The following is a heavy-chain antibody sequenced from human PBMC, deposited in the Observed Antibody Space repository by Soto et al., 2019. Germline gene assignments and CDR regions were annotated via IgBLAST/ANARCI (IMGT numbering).Heavy chain of an antibody. CDR2: IYPGDSDT. J-gene: IGHJ6*02. CDR3: ARLVVVPAAILYVYGMDV. V-gene: IGHV5-51*01. CDR1: GYSFTSYW. Sequence: PGESLKISCKGSGYSFTSYWIGWVRQMPGKGLEWMGIIYPGDSDTRYSPSFQGQVTISADKSISTAYLQWSSLKASDTAMYYCARLVVVPAAILYVYGMDVWGQGTTVTVSS. D-gene: IGHD2-2*01.